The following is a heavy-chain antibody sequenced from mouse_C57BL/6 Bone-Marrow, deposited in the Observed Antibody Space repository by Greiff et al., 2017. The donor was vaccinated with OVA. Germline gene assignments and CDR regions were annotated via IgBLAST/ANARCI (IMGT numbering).Heavy chain of an antibody. J-gene: IGHJ3*01. CDR3: ASYYGSSPFAY. CDR1: GFTFRSSA. Sequence: EVQLVESGGGLVKPGGSLKLSCAASGFTFRSSAMSWVRQTPEKRLEWVATISDGGSYTYYPDNVKGRFTISRDNAKNNLYLQMSHLKSEDTAMYYCASYYGSSPFAYWGQGTLVTVSA. D-gene: IGHD1-1*01. CDR2: ISDGGSYT. V-gene: IGHV5-4*01.